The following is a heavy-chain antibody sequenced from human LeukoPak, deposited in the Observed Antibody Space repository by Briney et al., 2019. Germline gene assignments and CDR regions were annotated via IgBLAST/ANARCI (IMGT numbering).Heavy chain of an antibody. J-gene: IGHJ4*02. CDR2: ISWNSGSI. V-gene: IGHV3-9*03. Sequence: PGGSLRLSCAASGFTFDDYAMHWVRQAPGKGLEWVSGISWNSGSIGYADSVKGRFTISRDNAKNSLYLQMNSLRAEDMALYYCAKAGCNSTSCYTDYWGQGTLVTVSS. D-gene: IGHD2-2*02. CDR3: AKAGCNSTSCYTDY. CDR1: GFTFDDYA.